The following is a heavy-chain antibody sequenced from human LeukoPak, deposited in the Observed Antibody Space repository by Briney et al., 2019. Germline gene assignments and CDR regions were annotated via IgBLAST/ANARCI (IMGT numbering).Heavy chain of an antibody. CDR1: GFTFSSYA. CDR2: ISGSGGST. D-gene: IGHD3-22*01. V-gene: IGHV3-23*01. J-gene: IGHJ5*02. Sequence: GGSLRLSCAASGFTFSSYAMSWVRQAPGKGLEWVSAISGSGGSTYYADSVKGRFTISRDNSKNTLYLQMNSLRAEDTAVYYCAKDLGYYDSSGYYLNWFDPWGQGTLATVSS. CDR3: AKDLGYYDSSGYYLNWFDP.